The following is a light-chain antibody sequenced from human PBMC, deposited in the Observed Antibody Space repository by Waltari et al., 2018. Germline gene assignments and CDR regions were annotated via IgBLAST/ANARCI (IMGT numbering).Light chain of an antibody. V-gene: IGKV1-39*01. CDR2: AAS. CDR3: QQSDSTPLT. Sequence: DIQMTQSPSSLSASVGDRVTITCRASQSISNYLNWYQQKPGKAPELLIYAASSLQSGVPSKFSGSGSGTDFTLTISSLRPEDSATYYCQQSDSTPLTFGGGTKVEIK. J-gene: IGKJ4*01. CDR1: QSISNY.